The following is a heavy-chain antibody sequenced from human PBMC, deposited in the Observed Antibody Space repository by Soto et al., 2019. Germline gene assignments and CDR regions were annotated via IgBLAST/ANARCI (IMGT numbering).Heavy chain of an antibody. CDR2: MYPSGSS. V-gene: IGHV4-4*02. J-gene: IGHJ4*02. CDR1: GGSISSPNW. Sequence: QVQLQESGPGLVKPSETLSLTCAVSGGSISSPNWWSWYRQPPGKGLEWIGEMYPSGSSNRNPSLNSRVTISLDTSKKHFSLKLTSLTAADTAMYYCAREGFDHRTDYWGQGIPVTVSS. CDR3: AREGFDHRTDY.